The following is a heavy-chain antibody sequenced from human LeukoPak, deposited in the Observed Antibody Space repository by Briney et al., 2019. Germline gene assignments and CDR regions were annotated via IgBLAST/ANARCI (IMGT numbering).Heavy chain of an antibody. CDR2: IYPGDSDT. CDR3: ARRGKAGTTLIPIPGTGGQFDP. V-gene: IGHV5-51*01. J-gene: IGHJ5*02. CDR1: GYSFTSYW. D-gene: IGHD1-7*01. Sequence: GESLKISCKGSGYSFTSYWIGWVRQMPGKGLEWMGIIYPGDSDTRYSPSFQGQVTISADKSISTAYLQWSSLKASDTAMYYCARRGKAGTTLIPIPGTGGQFDPWGQGTLVTVSS.